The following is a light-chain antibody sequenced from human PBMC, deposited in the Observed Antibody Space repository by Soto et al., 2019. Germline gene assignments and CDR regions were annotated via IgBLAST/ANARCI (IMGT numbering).Light chain of an antibody. V-gene: IGLV3-21*02. CDR1: NIGTKS. Sequence: SYELTQPPSVSVAPGQTARITCGENNIGTKSVHWSQQRPGQAPVLVVYDRSDRPSGNPERGSGSNSEKTATLTISRVEAGDEADYFCQVWDTSDHVFGGGTKVTVL. CDR3: QVWDTSDHV. CDR2: DRS. J-gene: IGLJ2*01.